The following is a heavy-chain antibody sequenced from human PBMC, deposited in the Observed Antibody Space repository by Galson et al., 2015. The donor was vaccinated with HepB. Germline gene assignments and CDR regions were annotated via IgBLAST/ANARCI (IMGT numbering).Heavy chain of an antibody. CDR2: THYRSKWYY. CDR3: ARDAPGGETIYDY. D-gene: IGHD4-23*01. J-gene: IGHJ4*02. Sequence: CAISGDSVSSDSAAWNWIRQSPSRGLEWLGRTHYRSKWYYDYEVSVKSRIAINADTSKNQFSLQLNSVSPEDTAVYYCARDAPGGETIYDYWGQGTLVTVSS. V-gene: IGHV6-1*01. CDR1: GDSVSSDSAA.